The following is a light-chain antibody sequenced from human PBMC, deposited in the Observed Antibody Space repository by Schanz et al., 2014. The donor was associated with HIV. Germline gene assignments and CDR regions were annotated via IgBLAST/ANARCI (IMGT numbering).Light chain of an antibody. J-gene: IGKJ4*01. CDR2: GAS. V-gene: IGKV3-20*01. CDR1: QSVAANS. CDR3: QQYVTSTRIT. Sequence: IVLTQSPGTLSLSPGDRATLSCRASQSVAANSLAWYQQKPGQAPRLLIYGASSRATGIPDRFSGSGSGTDFTLTISRLEPEDSAVYYCQQYVTSTRITFGGGTKVEIK.